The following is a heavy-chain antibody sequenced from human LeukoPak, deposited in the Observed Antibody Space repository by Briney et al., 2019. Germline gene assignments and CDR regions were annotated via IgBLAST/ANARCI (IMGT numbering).Heavy chain of an antibody. CDR2: IIPIFGTA. CDR1: GGTFSSYA. J-gene: IGHJ4*02. CDR3: ASGALDLDTAFGY. D-gene: IGHD5-18*01. Sequence: SVKVSCKASGGTFSSYAISLVRQAPGQGLEWMGGIIPIFGTANYAQKFQGRVTITADESTSTAYMELSSLRSEDTAVYYCASGALDLDTAFGYWGQGTLVTVSS. V-gene: IGHV1-69*13.